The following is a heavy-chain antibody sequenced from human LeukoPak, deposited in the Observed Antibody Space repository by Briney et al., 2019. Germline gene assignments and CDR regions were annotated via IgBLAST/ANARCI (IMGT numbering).Heavy chain of an antibody. J-gene: IGHJ4*02. D-gene: IGHD3-9*01. CDR2: ISYRGTN. CDR1: GGSVSSGVYY. Sequence: PSETLSLTCTVSGGSVSSGVYYWSWVRQPPGEGLEWIGYISYRGTNNYSPSLKSRVTISADAAKNQFSLKMNSVTAADTAIYYRAREHDWGDFDYWGQGALVTVSS. CDR3: AREHDWGDFDY. V-gene: IGHV4-61*08.